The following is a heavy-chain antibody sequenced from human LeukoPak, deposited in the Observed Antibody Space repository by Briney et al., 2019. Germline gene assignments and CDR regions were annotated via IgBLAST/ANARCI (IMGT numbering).Heavy chain of an antibody. Sequence: GGSLRLSCAASGFTFSSYGMHWVRQAPGKGLEWVSGISGSDGSTNYADSVKGRFTISRENSKSTLYLQMNSLRAEDTAVYYCAKDSAKKYDDYWGQGTLVTVSS. D-gene: IGHD2/OR15-2a*01. CDR2: ISGSDGST. J-gene: IGHJ4*02. CDR1: GFTFSSYG. V-gene: IGHV3-23*01. CDR3: AKDSAKKYDDY.